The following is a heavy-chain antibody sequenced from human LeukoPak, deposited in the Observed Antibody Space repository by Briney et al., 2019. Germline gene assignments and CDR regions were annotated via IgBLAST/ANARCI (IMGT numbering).Heavy chain of an antibody. Sequence: GESLRISCKDSGYSFTSYWISWVRQMPGKGLEWMGRIDPSDSYTNYSPSFQGHVTISADKSISTAYLQWSSLKASDTAMYYCARPGSHCSSTSCLDAFDIWGQGTMVTVSS. V-gene: IGHV5-10-1*01. J-gene: IGHJ3*02. CDR2: IDPSDSYT. D-gene: IGHD2-2*01. CDR3: ARPGSHCSSTSCLDAFDI. CDR1: GYSFTSYW.